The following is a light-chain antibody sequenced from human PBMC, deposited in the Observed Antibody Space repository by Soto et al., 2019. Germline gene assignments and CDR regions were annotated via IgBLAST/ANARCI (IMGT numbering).Light chain of an antibody. V-gene: IGLV1-40*01. CDR2: GNS. J-gene: IGLJ3*02. Sequence: QSVLTQPPSLSEAPGQRVTISCTGSSSNIGAGYDVHWYQQLPGTAPKLLIYGNSNRPSGVPDRFSGSKSGTSASLTIAGLQAEDEGDYSCQSYDSSLSGSLFGGGTKVTVL. CDR1: SSNIGAGYD. CDR3: QSYDSSLSGSL.